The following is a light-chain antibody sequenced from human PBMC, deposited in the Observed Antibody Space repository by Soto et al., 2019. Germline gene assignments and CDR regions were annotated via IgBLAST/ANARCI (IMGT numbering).Light chain of an antibody. CDR3: QQYGSSPRYT. J-gene: IGKJ2*01. CDR1: QSVTSTY. V-gene: IGKV3-20*01. Sequence: EIVLTQSPGTLSLSPGERATLPCRASQSVTSTYLAWYQQKPGQAPRLLIYGASSRATGIPDRFGGSGSGTDFTLTISRLEPEDFEVYYCQQYGSSPRYTFGQGTKLEIK. CDR2: GAS.